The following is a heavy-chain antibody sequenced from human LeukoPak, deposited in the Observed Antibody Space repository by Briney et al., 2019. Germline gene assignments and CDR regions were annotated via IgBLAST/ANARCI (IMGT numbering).Heavy chain of an antibody. D-gene: IGHD4-17*01. CDR3: ARVGGDYGGYWFDP. V-gene: IGHV3-33*01. J-gene: IGHJ5*02. Sequence: PGGSLRLSCAASGLTFSTHGMHWVRQAPGKGLEWVAFIWYDGSNKYYADSVKGRFTISRDTSKNTLYLQMNSMGAQDMAVYYCARVGGDYGGYWFDPWGQGTLVTVSS. CDR2: IWYDGSNK. CDR1: GLTFSTHG.